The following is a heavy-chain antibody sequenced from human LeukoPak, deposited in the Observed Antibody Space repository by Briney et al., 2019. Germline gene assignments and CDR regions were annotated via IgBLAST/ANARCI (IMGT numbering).Heavy chain of an antibody. D-gene: IGHD6-13*01. V-gene: IGHV3-21*01. CDR1: GFTFSNYH. Sequence: PGGSLRLSCVASGFTFSNYHMNWVRQAPGKGLEWVSSISSSSTYIYYADSVRGRFTISRHDAKNLVYLQMNSLRAEDTAVYFCVRDSSNGSSWYRQNDYWGQGTLVTVSS. CDR2: ISSSSTYI. J-gene: IGHJ4*02. CDR3: VRDSSNGSSWYRQNDY.